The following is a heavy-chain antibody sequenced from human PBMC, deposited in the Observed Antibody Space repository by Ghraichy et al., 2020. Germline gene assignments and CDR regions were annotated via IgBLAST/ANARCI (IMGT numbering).Heavy chain of an antibody. CDR2: INHSGST. CDR1: GGSFSGYY. J-gene: IGHJ6*02. CDR3: AMARVVAPTFSGYYGMDV. V-gene: IGHV4-34*01. Sequence: SETLSLTCAVYGGSFSGYYWSWIRQRPGQGLEWIGEINHSGSTRYNPSLKSRVTISVDTSKTQFSLKLSSETAADTAVYYCAMARVVAPTFSGYYGMDVLGQGTTATVSS. D-gene: IGHD2-15*01.